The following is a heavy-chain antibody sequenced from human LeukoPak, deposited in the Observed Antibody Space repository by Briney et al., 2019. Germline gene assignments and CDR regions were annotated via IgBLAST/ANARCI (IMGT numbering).Heavy chain of an antibody. J-gene: IGHJ4*02. Sequence: PSETLSLTCSVSGGSISSSTYYWGWIRQPPGPGLDWIGNIYYSGSTYYNPSLKSRVTISVDTSKNQFSLKLTSVTAADTAVYYCARDYGDYAFDSWGQGTLVTVSS. CDR3: ARDYGDYAFDS. V-gene: IGHV4-39*02. CDR2: IYYSGST. CDR1: GGSISSSTYY. D-gene: IGHD4-17*01.